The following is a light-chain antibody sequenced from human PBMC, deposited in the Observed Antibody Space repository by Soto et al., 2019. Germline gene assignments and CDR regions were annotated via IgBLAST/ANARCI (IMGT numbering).Light chain of an antibody. CDR3: QQRTNWPVT. CDR1: QSVSSY. J-gene: IGKJ5*01. Sequence: EIVLTQSPATLSLSPGERATLSCRASQSVSSYLAWYQQKPGQAPRLLIYDASNRATGIPVRFSGSGSGTNFTLTINSLEPEDFAVYYCQQRTNWPVTFGQG. V-gene: IGKV3-11*01. CDR2: DAS.